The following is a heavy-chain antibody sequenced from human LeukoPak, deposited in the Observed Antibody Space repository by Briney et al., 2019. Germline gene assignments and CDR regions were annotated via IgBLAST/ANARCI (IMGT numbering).Heavy chain of an antibody. D-gene: IGHD2-15*01. V-gene: IGHV1-18*01. Sequence: ASVKVSCKAFGYTFTNYGISWVGQAPGQGREGMGWISAYNGHTNYVQRLQGRVTMTTATSTSTAYMELRSLRSDDTAVYYCARVAPNRRYCSGGTCLNSFDYWGQGTLVTVSS. CDR3: ARVAPNRRYCSGGTCLNSFDY. J-gene: IGHJ4*02. CDR2: ISAYNGHT. CDR1: GYTFTNYG.